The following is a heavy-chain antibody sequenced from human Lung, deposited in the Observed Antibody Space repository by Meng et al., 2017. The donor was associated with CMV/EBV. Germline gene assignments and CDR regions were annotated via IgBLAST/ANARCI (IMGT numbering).Heavy chain of an antibody. CDR1: GGSISSGDYY. CDR2: IYYTGGT. Sequence: VRRQEPGPGLVKPSQTLSLTCTVSGGSISSGDYYWSWIRQPPGKGLEWIGYIYYTGGTYYNPSLKSRVIISVDTSKNQFSLKLNSVTAADTAVYYCARVGGCSGGGCYHRLFDYWGQGTLVTVSS. D-gene: IGHD2-15*01. V-gene: IGHV4-30-4*01. CDR3: ARVGGCSGGGCYHRLFDY. J-gene: IGHJ4*02.